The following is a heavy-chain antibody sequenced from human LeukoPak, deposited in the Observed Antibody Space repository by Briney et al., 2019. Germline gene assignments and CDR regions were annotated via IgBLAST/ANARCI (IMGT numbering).Heavy chain of an antibody. V-gene: IGHV4-4*09. CDR3: ASGNTGYDRDAFDI. CDR1: GGSISSYS. J-gene: IGHJ3*02. D-gene: IGHD5-12*01. CDR2: MYTTGST. Sequence: SETLSLTCTVSGGSISSYSWTWIRQPPGKGLEWIGYMYTTGSTNYNPSLKSRVTISLDRSKNQFSLKLSSMTAADTAVYYCASGNTGYDRDAFDIWGQGTMVTVSS.